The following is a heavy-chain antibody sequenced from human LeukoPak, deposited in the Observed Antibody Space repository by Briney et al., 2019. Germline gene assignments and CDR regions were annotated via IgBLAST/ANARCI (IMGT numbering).Heavy chain of an antibody. CDR3: ARAPAGSSKYEY. V-gene: IGHV4-4*07. D-gene: IGHD6-13*01. Sequence: SETLSLTCSVSGGSISSYSWTWIRQPAGKGLEWIGRIYATGSANFNPSLKSRVTMSVDTSKSQFPLNLSSVTAADTAVYYCARAPAGSSKYEYWGQGILVTVSS. CDR2: IYATGSA. CDR1: GGSISSYS. J-gene: IGHJ4*02.